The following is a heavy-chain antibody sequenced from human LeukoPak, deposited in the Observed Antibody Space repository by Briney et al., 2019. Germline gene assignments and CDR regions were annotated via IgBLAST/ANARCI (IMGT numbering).Heavy chain of an antibody. CDR1: GGSISSSSYY. J-gene: IGHJ5*02. V-gene: IGHV4-39*07. D-gene: IGHD3-9*01. CDR2: IYYSGST. Sequence: SETLSLTCTVSGGSISSSSYYWGWIRQPPGKGLEWIGSIYYSGSTYYNPSLKSRVTISVDTSKNQFSLKLSSVTAADTAVYYCASRVLRYFDWSESNWFDPWGQGTLVTVSS. CDR3: ASRVLRYFDWSESNWFDP.